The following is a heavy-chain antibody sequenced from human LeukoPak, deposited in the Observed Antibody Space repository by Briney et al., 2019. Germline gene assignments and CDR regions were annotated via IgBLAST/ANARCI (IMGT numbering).Heavy chain of an antibody. V-gene: IGHV3-30*04. Sequence: PGRSLRLSCAASGFTFSSYAMHWVRQAPGKGLEWVAVISYDGSNKYYADSVKGRFTISRDNSKNTLYLQMNSLRAEDTAVYYCGRVIVVVPAAGGGDYWGQGTLVTVSS. D-gene: IGHD2-2*01. CDR2: ISYDGSNK. CDR3: GRVIVVVPAAGGGDY. J-gene: IGHJ4*02. CDR1: GFTFSSYA.